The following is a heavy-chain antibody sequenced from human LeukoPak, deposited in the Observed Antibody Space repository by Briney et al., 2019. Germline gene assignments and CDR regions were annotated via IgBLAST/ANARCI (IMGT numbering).Heavy chain of an antibody. D-gene: IGHD3-10*01. CDR2: IYYSGST. V-gene: IGHV4-61*01. CDR3: ARVVGEEEVFDC. J-gene: IGHJ4*02. Sequence: SETLSLTCTVSGGSVSSGSYYWSWIRQPPGKGLEWIGYIYYSGSTNYNPSLKSRVTISVDTSKNQFSLKLSSVTAADTAVYYCARVVGEEEVFDCWGQGTLVTVSS. CDR1: GGSVSSGSYY.